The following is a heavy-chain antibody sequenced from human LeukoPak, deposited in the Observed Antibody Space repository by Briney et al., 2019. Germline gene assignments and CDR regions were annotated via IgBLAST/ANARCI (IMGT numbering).Heavy chain of an antibody. V-gene: IGHV4-38-2*02. J-gene: IGHJ4*02. Sequence: SDTLSLTCTVSGYSISSGNYWGWIRQPPGKGLEWIGSIYHSGSTYYNPSLKSRVTISVDTSKNQFSLKLTSVTAADTAVYYCARVGAVAKSGGTDYWGQGTLVTVSS. CDR1: GYSISSGNY. D-gene: IGHD6-19*01. CDR3: ARVGAVAKSGGTDY. CDR2: IYHSGST.